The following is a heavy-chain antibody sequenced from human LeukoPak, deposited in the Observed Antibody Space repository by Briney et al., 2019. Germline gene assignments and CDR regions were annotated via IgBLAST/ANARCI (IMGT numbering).Heavy chain of an antibody. V-gene: IGHV1-69*04. CDR2: IIPILGIA. J-gene: IGHJ3*02. CDR1: GSTFSSYA. D-gene: IGHD1-26*01. CDR3: ARGVGATTDDALDI. Sequence: ASVKVSCKASGSTFSSYAISWVRQAPGQGLEWMGRIIPILGIANYAQKFQGRVTITADKSTSTAYMELSSLRSEDTAVYYCARGVGATTDDALDIWGQGTMVTVSS.